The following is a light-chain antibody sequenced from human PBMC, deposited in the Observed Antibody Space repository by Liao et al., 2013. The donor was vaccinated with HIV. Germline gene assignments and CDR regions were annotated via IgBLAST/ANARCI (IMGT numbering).Light chain of an antibody. J-gene: IGLJ2*01. V-gene: IGLV3-21*01. Sequence: SYELTQPPSVSLAPGKTARITCGRHNIGSESVHWYQQKPGQAPVLVIYYDSDRPSGIPERFSGSNSGNTATLTISGTQAMDEADYYCQAWDSSPVVFGGGTKLTVL. CDR2: YDS. CDR1: NIGSES. CDR3: QAWDSSPVV.